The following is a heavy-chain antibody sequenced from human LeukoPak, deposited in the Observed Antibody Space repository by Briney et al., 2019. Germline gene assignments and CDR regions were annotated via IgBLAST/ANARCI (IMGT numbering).Heavy chain of an antibody. CDR3: ATCGSSDLGYYYYYMDV. Sequence: SETLSLTCAVYGGSFSGYYWSWIRQPPGKGLEWIGEINHSGNTNYNPSLKSRVTISVDTSKNQFSLKLSSVTAADTAVYYCATCGSSDLGYYYYYMDVWGKGTTVSVSS. D-gene: IGHD6-25*01. CDR1: GGSFSGYY. J-gene: IGHJ6*03. CDR2: INHSGNT. V-gene: IGHV4-34*01.